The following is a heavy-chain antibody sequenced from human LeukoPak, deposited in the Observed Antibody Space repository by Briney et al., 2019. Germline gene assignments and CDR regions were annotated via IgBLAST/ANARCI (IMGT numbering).Heavy chain of an antibody. J-gene: IGHJ6*03. CDR1: GGSFSGYY. CDR3: ARRAGRLRFYYYYYYYMDV. D-gene: IGHD3-3*01. V-gene: IGHV4-34*01. Sequence: PSETLSLTCAVYGGSFSGYYWSWIRQPPGKGLEWIGEINHSGSTNYNPSLKSRVTISVDTSKNQFSLKLSSVTAADTAVYYCARRAGRLRFYYYYYYYMDVWGKGTTVTVSS. CDR2: INHSGST.